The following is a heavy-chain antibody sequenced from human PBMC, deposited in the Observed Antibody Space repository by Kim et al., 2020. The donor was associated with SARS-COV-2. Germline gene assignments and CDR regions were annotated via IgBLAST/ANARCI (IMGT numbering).Heavy chain of an antibody. CDR3: AREEVDGYSNFDY. D-gene: IGHD5-18*01. J-gene: IGHJ4*02. CDR2: INPNSGGP. CDR1: GYTFTGYY. V-gene: IGHV1-2*06. Sequence: ASVKVSCKASGYTFTGYYMHWVRQAPGQGLEWLGRINPNSGGPNYAQKFQGRVIMTRGTSISTAYMELSRLRTDDTAVYYCAREEVDGYSNFDYWGQGTLVTVSS.